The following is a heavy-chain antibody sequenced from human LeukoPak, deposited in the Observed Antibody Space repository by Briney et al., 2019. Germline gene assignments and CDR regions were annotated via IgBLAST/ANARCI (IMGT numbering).Heavy chain of an antibody. CDR2: ISYDGSNK. V-gene: IGHV3-30-3*01. D-gene: IGHD2-2*01. CDR1: GFTFSSYA. CDR3: ARDPGVVVPAAIDY. Sequence: GGSLRLSCAASGFTFSSYAMHWVRQAPGKGLEWVAVISYDGSNKYYADSVKGRFTISRDNSKNTLYLQMNSLRAEDTAVYYCARDPGVVVPAAIDYWDQGTLVTVSS. J-gene: IGHJ4*02.